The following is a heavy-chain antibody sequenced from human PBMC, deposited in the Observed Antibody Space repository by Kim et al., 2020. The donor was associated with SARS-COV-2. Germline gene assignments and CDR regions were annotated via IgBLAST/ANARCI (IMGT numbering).Heavy chain of an antibody. CDR1: GFTFSSYW. D-gene: IGHD3-3*01. CDR2: INSDGSST. Sequence: GGSLRLSCAASGFTFSSYWMHWVRQAPGKGLVWVSRINSDGSSTSYADSVKGRFTISRDNAKNTLYLQMNSLRAEDTAVYYCARLQKNYDFWSGYFDYWGQGTLVTVSS. J-gene: IGHJ4*02. V-gene: IGHV3-74*01. CDR3: ARLQKNYDFWSGYFDY.